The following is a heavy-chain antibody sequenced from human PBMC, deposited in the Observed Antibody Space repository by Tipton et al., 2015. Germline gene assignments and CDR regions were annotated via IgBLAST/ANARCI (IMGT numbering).Heavy chain of an antibody. J-gene: IGHJ4*02. V-gene: IGHV3-64D*08. CDR3: VKDGYYYDNSGYSPLDY. D-gene: IGHD3-22*01. CDR2: ISSNAYNT. CDR1: GFTLSRYA. Sequence: SLRLSCSAAGFTLSRYAMNWVRQAPGKGLEYVSAISSNAYNTYYADSVKGRFTISRDNSKNTLYLQMSSLRAEDTAVYYCVKDGYYYDNSGYSPLDYWGQGTLVTVSS.